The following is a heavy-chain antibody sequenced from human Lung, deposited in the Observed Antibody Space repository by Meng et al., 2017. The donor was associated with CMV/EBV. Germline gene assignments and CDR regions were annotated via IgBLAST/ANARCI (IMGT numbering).Heavy chain of an antibody. V-gene: IGHV1-2*02. J-gene: IGHJ6*02. Sequence: ASXXVSXKASGYTFTGYYMHWVRQAPGQGLEWMGWINPNSGGTNYAQKFQGRVTMTRDTSISTAYMELSRVKSDDTAVYYCARDGLALTQQLVPYGMDVWXQGPTVTVSS. CDR2: INPNSGGT. CDR3: ARDGLALTQQLVPYGMDV. CDR1: GYTFTGYY. D-gene: IGHD6-13*01.